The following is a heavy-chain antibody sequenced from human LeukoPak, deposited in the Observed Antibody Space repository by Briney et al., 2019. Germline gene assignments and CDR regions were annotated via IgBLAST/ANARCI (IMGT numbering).Heavy chain of an antibody. CDR1: GGSFSGYY. CDR2: INHSGST. J-gene: IGHJ1*01. D-gene: IGHD3-10*01. CDR3: ARDYYGSGSYSPYFQH. Sequence: SETLSLTCAVYGGSFSGYYWSWIRQPPGKGLEWIGEINHSGSTNHNPSLKSRVTISVDTSKNQFSLKLSSVTAADTAVYYCARDYYGSGSYSPYFQHWGQGTLVTVSS. V-gene: IGHV4-34*01.